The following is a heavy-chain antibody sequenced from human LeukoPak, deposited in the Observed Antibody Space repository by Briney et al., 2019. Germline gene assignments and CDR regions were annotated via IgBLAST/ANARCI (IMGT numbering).Heavy chain of an antibody. CDR3: ARTQYPEYFFDY. CDR1: GFTFSSYR. Sequence: GGSLRLSCAASGFTFSSYRMNWVRQAPGKGLEWVSSISSSSSYIYYADSVKGRFTISRDNAKNSLYLQMNSLRAEDTAVYYCARTQYPEYFFDYWGQGTLVTVSS. D-gene: IGHD4-11*01. J-gene: IGHJ4*02. CDR2: ISSSSSYI. V-gene: IGHV3-21*01.